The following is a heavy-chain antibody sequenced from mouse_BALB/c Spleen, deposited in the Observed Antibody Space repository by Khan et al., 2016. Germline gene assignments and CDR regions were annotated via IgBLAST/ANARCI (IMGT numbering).Heavy chain of an antibody. D-gene: IGHD1-1*01. CDR1: GYTFTNYG. Sequence: QIQLVQSGPELKKPGKTVKISCKASGYTFTNYGMSWVKQAPVKGLKWMGWINTYSGESTYADDFKGRFAFSLETSANTAYLQINNLKNEDTATYFCARYRYYYGSSRYFDVWGAGTTVTVSS. V-gene: IGHV9-3-1*01. J-gene: IGHJ1*01. CDR3: ARYRYYYGSSRYFDV. CDR2: INTYSGES.